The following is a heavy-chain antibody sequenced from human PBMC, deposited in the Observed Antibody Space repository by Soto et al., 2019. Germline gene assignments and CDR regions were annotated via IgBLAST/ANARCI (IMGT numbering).Heavy chain of an antibody. Sequence: GGSTRLSCAASGLTFYSYAMHWVRQEPGKGLEWVAVISYDGSNKYYADSVKGRFTISRDNSKNTLYLQMNSLRAEDTAVYYCARGLYYYDSSGYSNPYFDYWGQGTLVTVSS. CDR1: GLTFYSYA. CDR2: ISYDGSNK. J-gene: IGHJ4*02. V-gene: IGHV3-30-3*01. CDR3: ARGLYYYDSSGYSNPYFDY. D-gene: IGHD3-22*01.